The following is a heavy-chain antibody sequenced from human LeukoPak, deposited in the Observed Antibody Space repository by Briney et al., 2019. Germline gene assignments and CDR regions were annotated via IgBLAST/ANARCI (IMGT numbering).Heavy chain of an antibody. V-gene: IGHV3-30*04. J-gene: IGHJ4*02. CDR1: GFTFSSYA. CDR3: ARDRGYYFDY. D-gene: IGHD3-10*01. Sequence: GGSLRLSCAASGFTFSSYAMHWVRQAPGKGLEWVAVISYDGSNKYYADSVKGRFTISRDNSKNTLYLQMNSLRAEDTAVYYCARDRGYYFDYWGQGTLVTVSS. CDR2: ISYDGSNK.